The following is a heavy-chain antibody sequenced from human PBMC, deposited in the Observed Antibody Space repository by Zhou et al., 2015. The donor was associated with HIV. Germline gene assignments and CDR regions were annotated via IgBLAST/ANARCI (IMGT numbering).Heavy chain of an antibody. CDR3: ARNIGNYNYAFDV. D-gene: IGHD5-24*01. V-gene: IGHV1-69*01. Sequence: QVQLVQSGAEVKKPGSSVKVSCKASGGTFNNYAISWVRQAPGQGLEWMGGIIPIFGTTNYAQKFQGRVTITADESTSTASMELSGLRSEDTAVYYCARNIGNYNYAFDVWGQGTILIVSS. J-gene: IGHJ3*01. CDR1: GGTFNNYA. CDR2: IIPIFGTT.